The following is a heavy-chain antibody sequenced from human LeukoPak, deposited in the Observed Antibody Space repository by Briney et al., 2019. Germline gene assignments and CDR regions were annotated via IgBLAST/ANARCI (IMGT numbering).Heavy chain of an antibody. CDR1: GYTFTNYG. Sequence: ASVKVSCKASGYTFTNYGIGWVRQAPGQGLEWMGWMSGYNGDTNYAQNVQGRVTVTTDPSTSTAYMELRSLRSDDTAVYYCTRAANTNFFYYMDVWGKGTMVTVSS. CDR3: TRAANTNFFYYMDV. D-gene: IGHD1-26*01. V-gene: IGHV1-18*01. CDR2: MSGYNGDT. J-gene: IGHJ6*03.